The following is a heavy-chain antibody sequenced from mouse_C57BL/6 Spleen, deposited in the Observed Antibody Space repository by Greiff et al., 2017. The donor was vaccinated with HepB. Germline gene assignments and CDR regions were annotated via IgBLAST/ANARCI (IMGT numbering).Heavy chain of an antibody. Sequence: VQLKQSGAELVRPGASVKLSCTASGFNIKDYYMHWVKQRPEQGLEWIGRIDPEDGDTEYAPKFQGKATMTADPSSNTAYLQLSSLTSEDTAVYYCSTDDRGYAMDYWGQGTSVTVSS. CDR1: GFNIKDYY. J-gene: IGHJ4*01. CDR2: IDPEDGDT. V-gene: IGHV14-1*01. D-gene: IGHD2-12*01. CDR3: STDDRGYAMDY.